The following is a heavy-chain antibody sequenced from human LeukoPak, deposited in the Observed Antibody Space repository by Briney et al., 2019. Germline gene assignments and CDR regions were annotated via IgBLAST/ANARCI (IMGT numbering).Heavy chain of an antibody. V-gene: IGHV4-34*01. CDR1: GGSFRGYY. D-gene: IGHD2-2*01. CDR2: INHSGST. J-gene: IGHJ4*02. Sequence: PSETLSLTCAVYGGSFRGYYWNWIRQPPGKGLEWIGEINHSGSTNYNPSLKSRVTFSVDTSKNQFSLKLTSVTTADAAVYYCARVEKYQVHQLLPYLLFDYWGQGTLVTVSS. CDR3: ARVEKYQVHQLLPYLLFDY.